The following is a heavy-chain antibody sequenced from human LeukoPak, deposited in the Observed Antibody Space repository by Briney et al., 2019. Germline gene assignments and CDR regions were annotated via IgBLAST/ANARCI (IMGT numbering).Heavy chain of an antibody. CDR1: GFTFSSYA. Sequence: GGSLRLSCAASGFTFSSYAMSWVRQAPGKGLEWASSITSSGAATYYADSVKGRFTISRDNSDNTLYLQMNSLRAEDTAVYYCAKDRPNYYGSNGHYYKLNGDCWGQGTLVTVSS. CDR2: ITSSGAAT. J-gene: IGHJ4*02. D-gene: IGHD3-22*01. CDR3: AKDRPNYYGSNGHYYKLNGDC. V-gene: IGHV3-23*01.